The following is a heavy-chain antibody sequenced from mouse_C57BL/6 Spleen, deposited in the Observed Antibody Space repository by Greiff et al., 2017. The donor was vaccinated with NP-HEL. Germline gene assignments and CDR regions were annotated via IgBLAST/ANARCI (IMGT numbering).Heavy chain of an antibody. CDR3: AREVYYGNSPPNY. D-gene: IGHD1-1*01. V-gene: IGHV1-64*01. J-gene: IGHJ2*01. CDR1: GYTFTSYW. Sequence: QVQLQQPGAELVKPGASVKLSCKASGYTFTSYWMHWVKQRPGQGLEWIGMIHPNSGSTNYNEKFKSKATLTVDKSSSTAYMQLSSLTSEDSAVYYCAREVYYGNSPPNYWGQGTTLTVSS. CDR2: IHPNSGST.